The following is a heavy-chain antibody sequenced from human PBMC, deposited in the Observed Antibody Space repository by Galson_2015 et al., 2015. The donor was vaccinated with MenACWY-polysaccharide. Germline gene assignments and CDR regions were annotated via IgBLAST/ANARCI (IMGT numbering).Heavy chain of an antibody. CDR2: IRSSGTNT. Sequence: SLRLSCAASGFTFTSYAMSWVRQAPGKGLEWVSAIRSSGTNTYYADSVKGRFTISRDNSKNTLYLQMNSLRAEDTAVYYCARGHYGLDQWGQGTLVTVSP. CDR1: GFTFTSYA. V-gene: IGHV3-23*01. D-gene: IGHD4-17*01. J-gene: IGHJ4*02. CDR3: ARGHYGLDQ.